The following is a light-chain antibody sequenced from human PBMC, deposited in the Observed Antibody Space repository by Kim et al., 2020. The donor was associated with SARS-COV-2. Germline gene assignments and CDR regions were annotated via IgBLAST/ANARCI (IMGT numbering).Light chain of an antibody. CDR1: QSVSSSY. J-gene: IGKJ1*01. CDR2: GAS. Sequence: SPGERATRSCRASQSVSSSYLAWYQQKPGQAPRLLIYGASSRATGIPDRFSGSGSGTDFTLTISRLEPEDFAVYYCQQYGSSRTFGQGTKVDIK. CDR3: QQYGSSRT. V-gene: IGKV3-20*01.